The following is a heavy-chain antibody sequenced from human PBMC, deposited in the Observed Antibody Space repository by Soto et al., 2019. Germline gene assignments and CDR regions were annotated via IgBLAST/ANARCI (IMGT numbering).Heavy chain of an antibody. CDR2: MYYNGNT. V-gene: IGHV4-39*01. CDR1: GGSFTSTNYF. D-gene: IGHD3-22*01. Sequence: QLQESGPGLVTPSETLSLTCTVSGGSFTSTNYFWGWIRQSPGQDLEWIGYMYYNGNTFYSPSLKSRVTLSVDTSKRQFSLDLSSVTAADTAMYYCARLQIYESRAAPTPIFHPWGLGAMVTVSS. CDR3: ARLQIYESRAAPTPIFHP. J-gene: IGHJ1*01.